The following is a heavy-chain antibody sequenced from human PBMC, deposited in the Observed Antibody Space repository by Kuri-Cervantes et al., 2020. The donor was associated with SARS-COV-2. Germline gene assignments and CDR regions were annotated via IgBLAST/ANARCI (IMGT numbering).Heavy chain of an antibody. J-gene: IGHJ4*02. D-gene: IGHD6-6*01. CDR3: AGVGRSSSYSLAARDY. CDR2: ISGSGGST. Sequence: LSLTCAVYGGSFSGYYWSWIRQPPGKGLEWVSAISGSGGSTYYADSVKGRFTISRDNSKNTLYLQMNSLRAEDTAVYYCAGVGRSSSYSLAARDYWGQGTLVTVSS. CDR1: GGSFSGYY. V-gene: IGHV3-23*01.